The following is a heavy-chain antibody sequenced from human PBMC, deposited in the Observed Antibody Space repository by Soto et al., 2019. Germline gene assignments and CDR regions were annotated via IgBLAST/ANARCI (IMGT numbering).Heavy chain of an antibody. D-gene: IGHD3-10*01. J-gene: IGHJ6*02. CDR1: GFTFSSYS. Sequence: PGGSLRLSCAASGFTFSSYSMNWVRQAPGKGLEWVSSISSSSSYIYYADSVKGRFTISRDNAKNSLYLQMNSLRAEDTAVYYCARPSVGTMVRGVISYYYYGMDVWGQGTTVTVSS. V-gene: IGHV3-21*01. CDR3: ARPSVGTMVRGVISYYYYGMDV. CDR2: ISSSSSYI.